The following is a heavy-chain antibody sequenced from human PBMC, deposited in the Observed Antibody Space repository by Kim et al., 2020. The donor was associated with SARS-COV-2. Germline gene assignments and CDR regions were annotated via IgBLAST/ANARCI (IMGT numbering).Heavy chain of an antibody. CDR2: IDPSDSYT. Sequence: GESLKISCKGSGYSFTSYWISWVRQMPGKGLEWMGRIDPSDSYTNYSPSFQGHVTISADKSISTAYLQWSSLKASDTAMYYCARFRGKIWYGYSGYDEWAQGYWGQGTLVTVSS. J-gene: IGHJ4*02. V-gene: IGHV5-10-1*01. CDR3: ARFRGKIWYGYSGYDEWAQGY. D-gene: IGHD5-12*01. CDR1: GYSFTSYW.